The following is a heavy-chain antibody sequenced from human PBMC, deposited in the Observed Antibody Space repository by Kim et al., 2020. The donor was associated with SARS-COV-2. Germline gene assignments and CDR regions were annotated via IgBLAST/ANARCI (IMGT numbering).Heavy chain of an antibody. Sequence: ASVKVSCKASGYTFTSYAMNWVRQAPGQGLEWMGWINTNTGNPTYAQGFTGRFVFSLDTSVSTAYLQISSLKAEDTAVYYCARGEGKYQLLSTGWFDPWGQGTLVTVSS. D-gene: IGHD2-2*01. CDR2: INTNTGNP. V-gene: IGHV7-4-1*02. CDR3: ARGEGKYQLLSTGWFDP. CDR1: GYTFTSYA. J-gene: IGHJ5*02.